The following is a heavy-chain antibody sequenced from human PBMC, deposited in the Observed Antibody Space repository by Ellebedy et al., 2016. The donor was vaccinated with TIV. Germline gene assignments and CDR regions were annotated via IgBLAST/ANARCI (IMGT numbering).Heavy chain of an antibody. CDR1: GGSISRDY. CDR2: IYYTGTT. V-gene: IGHV4-59*01. CDR3: ATVSYNRPGSIIGHFFDN. J-gene: IGHJ4*02. D-gene: IGHD3-10*01. Sequence: SETLSLXXTVSGGSISRDYWSWIRQPPGKGLGWIAYIYYTGTTNLNPSLKSRVAISVHTSKNQFSLNLNSVTAADTAVYYCATVSYNRPGSIIGHFFDNWGQGTLVTVSS.